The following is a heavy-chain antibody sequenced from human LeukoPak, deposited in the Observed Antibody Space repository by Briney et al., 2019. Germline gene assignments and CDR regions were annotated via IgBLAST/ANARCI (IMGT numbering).Heavy chain of an antibody. CDR2: ISYDGSNK. V-gene: IGHV3-30-3*01. Sequence: GGSLRLSCAASGFTFSSYAMHWVCQAPGKGLEWVAVISYDGSNKYYADSVKGRFTISRDNSKNTLYLQMNSLRAEDTAVYYCARARRIVGATSWFDPWGQGTLVTVSS. D-gene: IGHD1-26*01. CDR3: ARARRIVGATSWFDP. CDR1: GFTFSSYA. J-gene: IGHJ5*02.